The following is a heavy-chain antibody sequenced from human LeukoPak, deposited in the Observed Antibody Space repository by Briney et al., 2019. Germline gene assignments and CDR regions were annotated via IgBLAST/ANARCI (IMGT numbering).Heavy chain of an antibody. V-gene: IGHV3-23*01. CDR1: GFTFSSYA. D-gene: IGHD3-16*01. J-gene: IGHJ4*02. Sequence: GGSLRLSCAASGFTFSSYAMSWVRQAPGKGLEWVSAISGGGGSTYYADSVKGRFTLSRDNSKNTLYLQVNSLRAEDTAVYYCARGLYYFDYWGQGTLVTVSS. CDR3: ARGLYYFDY. CDR2: ISGGGGST.